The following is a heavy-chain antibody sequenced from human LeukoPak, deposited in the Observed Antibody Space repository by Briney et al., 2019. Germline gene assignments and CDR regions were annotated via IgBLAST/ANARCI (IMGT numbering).Heavy chain of an antibody. D-gene: IGHD3-10*01. V-gene: IGHV4-34*01. CDR2: IDNSGRT. Sequence: SETLSLTCAVSGGSFSGYYWTWIRQPPGKGLEWIGEIDNSGRTNYNPSLKSRLTISVDTSKDQFSLRLSSVTAADSAVYYCARGPPPMFRGLIRRFENDSWGQGTLVTVSS. J-gene: IGHJ4*02. CDR3: ARGPPPMFRGLIRRFENDS. CDR1: GGSFSGYY.